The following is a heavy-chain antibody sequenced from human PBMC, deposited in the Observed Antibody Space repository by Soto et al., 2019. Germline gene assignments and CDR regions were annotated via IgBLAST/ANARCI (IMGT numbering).Heavy chain of an antibody. CDR1: GGTFSTYA. D-gene: IGHD6-19*01. Sequence: EVQLLESGGGLVQPGGSLRLSCAASGGTFSTYAMSWVRQAPGKGLEWVSAISRSGGSTYYADSVKGRFTVSRDNPENMLYLQMNSLRAEDTAVYFCAKGSASTYYFDSWGQGTLVTVSS. CDR2: ISRSGGST. CDR3: AKGSASTYYFDS. V-gene: IGHV3-23*01. J-gene: IGHJ4*02.